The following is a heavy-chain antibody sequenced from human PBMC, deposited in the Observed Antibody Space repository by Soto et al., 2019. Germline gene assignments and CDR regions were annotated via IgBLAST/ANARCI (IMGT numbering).Heavy chain of an antibody. Sequence: ESGGGLVQPGGSLRLSCAASGFTFSSYSMNWVRQAPGKGLEWVSYISSSSSTIYYADSVKGRFTISRDNAKNSLYLQMNSLRDEDTAVYYCARVGEGGYCSGGSCYSNFDYWGQGTLVTVSS. V-gene: IGHV3-48*02. CDR1: GFTFSSYS. CDR2: ISSSSSTI. D-gene: IGHD2-15*01. J-gene: IGHJ4*02. CDR3: ARVGEGGYCSGGSCYSNFDY.